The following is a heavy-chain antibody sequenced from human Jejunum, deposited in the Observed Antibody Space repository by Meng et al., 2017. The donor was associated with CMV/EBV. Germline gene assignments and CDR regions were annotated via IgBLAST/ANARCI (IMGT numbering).Heavy chain of an antibody. CDR3: VKALSVGATSPFDY. V-gene: IGHV3-23*01. CDR2: ISGSAYAT. CDR1: GFTFSNYG. D-gene: IGHD1-26*01. J-gene: IGHJ4*02. Sequence: GFTFSNYGMGWVLQAPGKGLVWVSVISGSAYATYYADSVKGRFTISRDNSKNTLFLQMNSLTAEDTAVYYCVKALSVGATSPFDYWGQGTLVTVSS.